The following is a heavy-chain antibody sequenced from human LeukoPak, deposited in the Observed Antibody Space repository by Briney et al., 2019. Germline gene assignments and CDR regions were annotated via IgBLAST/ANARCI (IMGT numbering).Heavy chain of an antibody. J-gene: IGHJ5*02. CDR3: ARHESAVLQYFDWSLP. Sequence: GGSLRLSCAASGFTVSSNYMSWVRQAPGKGLEWVSVIYSGGSTYYADSVKGRFTISRDNSKNTLYLQMNSLRAEDTAVYYCARHESAVLQYFDWSLPWGQGTLVTVSS. CDR1: GFTVSSNY. CDR2: IYSGGST. V-gene: IGHV3-66*04. D-gene: IGHD3-9*01.